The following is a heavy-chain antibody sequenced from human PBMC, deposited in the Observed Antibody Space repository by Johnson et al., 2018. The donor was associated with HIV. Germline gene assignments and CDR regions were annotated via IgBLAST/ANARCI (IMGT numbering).Heavy chain of an antibody. CDR1: GFTFNDYY. V-gene: IGHV3-11*04. Sequence: VQLVESGGGLVQPGGSLRLSCAASGFTSGFTFNDYYMGWIRQAPGKGLEWVSIISSSGRTIYYADSVKGRFTISRDNSKNTLYLQMNSLRAEDTAVYYCARVRSSGPWVNDAFDIWGQGTTVTVSS. CDR3: ARVRSSGPWVNDAFDI. CDR2: ISSSGRTI. D-gene: IGHD4-17*01. J-gene: IGHJ3*02.